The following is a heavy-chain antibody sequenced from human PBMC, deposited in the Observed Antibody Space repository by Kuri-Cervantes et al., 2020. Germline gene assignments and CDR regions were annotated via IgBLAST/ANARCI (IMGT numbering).Heavy chain of an antibody. CDR2: ISSSGSTI. CDR3: ARDDLAAAVDY. CDR1: GFTFSDYY. V-gene: IGHV3-11*01. Sequence: GESLKISCAASGFTFSDYYMSWIRQAPGKGLEWVSYISSSGSTIYYADSVKGRFTISRDNAKNSLYLQMISLRAEDTAVYYCARDDLAAAVDYWGQGTLVTVSS. D-gene: IGHD6-13*01. J-gene: IGHJ4*02.